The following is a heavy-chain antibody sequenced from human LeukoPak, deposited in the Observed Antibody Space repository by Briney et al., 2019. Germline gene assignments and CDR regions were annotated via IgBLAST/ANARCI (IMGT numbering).Heavy chain of an antibody. CDR2: IRYDGSNK. J-gene: IGHJ4*02. D-gene: IGHD5-18*01. CDR1: GFVFSSYG. V-gene: IGHV3-30*02. Sequence: GGSLRLSCAASGFVFSSYGIHWVRQAPGKGLGWVAFIRYDGSNKYYADSVKGRFTISRDNSKNTLYLQMNSLRAEDTAVYYCAKERDTAMVTIDYWGQGTLVTVSS. CDR3: AKERDTAMVTIDY.